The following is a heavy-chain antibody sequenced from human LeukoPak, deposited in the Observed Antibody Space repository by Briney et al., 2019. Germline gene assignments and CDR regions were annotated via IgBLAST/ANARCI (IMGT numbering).Heavy chain of an antibody. D-gene: IGHD3-16*01. CDR2: ISWDGGST. Sequence: TGGSLRLSCAASGFTFDDYSMHWVRQGPGKGLEWVPVISWDGGSTSYADSVKGRFTVSRDNSKNSLYLQMNSLRSEDSALYYCAKDRGGVDYWGQGTLVTVSS. CDR3: AKDRGGVDY. J-gene: IGHJ4*02. V-gene: IGHV3-43*01. CDR1: GFTFDDYS.